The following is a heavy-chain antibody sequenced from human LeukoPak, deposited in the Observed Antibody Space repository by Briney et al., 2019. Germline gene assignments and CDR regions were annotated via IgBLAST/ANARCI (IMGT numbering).Heavy chain of an antibody. Sequence: PSETLSLTCTVSGGSTSSSSYYWGWIRQPPGRGLDWIGTNYYAGGTYYNPSLKSRVTISVDKSKNQLSLRLSSVTAADTAVYYCARGFGESEYYYYGMDVWGQGTTVTVSS. CDR3: ARGFGESEYYYYGMDV. CDR1: GGSTSSSSYY. D-gene: IGHD3-10*01. V-gene: IGHV4-39*01. CDR2: NYYAGGT. J-gene: IGHJ6*02.